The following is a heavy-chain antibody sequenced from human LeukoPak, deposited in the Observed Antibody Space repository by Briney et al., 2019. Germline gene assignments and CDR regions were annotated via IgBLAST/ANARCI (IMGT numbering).Heavy chain of an antibody. D-gene: IGHD2-2*01. CDR3: ARDQVRGYCSSTSCYAPNYYYYGMDV. CDR2: IYSAGST. J-gene: IGHJ6*02. Sequence: PGGSLRLSCAASGFTVSSNYMSWVRQAPGKGLEWVSVIYSAGSTYYADSVKGRFTISRDNSKNTLYLQMNSLRAEDTAVYCCARDQVRGYCSSTSCYAPNYYYYGMDVWGQGTTVTVSS. V-gene: IGHV3-53*01. CDR1: GFTVSSNY.